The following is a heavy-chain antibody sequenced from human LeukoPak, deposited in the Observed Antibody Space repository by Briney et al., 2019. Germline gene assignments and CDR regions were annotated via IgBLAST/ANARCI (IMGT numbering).Heavy chain of an antibody. CDR2: IYYSGST. CDR1: GGSISSYY. V-gene: IGHV4-59*01. J-gene: IGHJ4*02. Sequence: PSETLSLXCTVSGGSISSYYWSWIRQPPGKGLEWIGYIYYSGSTNYNPSLKSRITISVDTSKNQFSLKLSSVTAADTAFYYRARSGYDSNYFDYWGQGTLVTVSS. D-gene: IGHD5-12*01. CDR3: ARSGYDSNYFDY.